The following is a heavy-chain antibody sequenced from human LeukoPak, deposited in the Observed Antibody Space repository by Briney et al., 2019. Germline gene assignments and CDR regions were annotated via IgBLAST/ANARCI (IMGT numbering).Heavy chain of an antibody. J-gene: IGHJ6*02. CDR2: IIPIFGTA. CDR1: GGTFSSYA. V-gene: IGHV1-69*13. D-gene: IGHD3-10*01. Sequence: SVKVSCKASGGTFSSYAISWVRQAPGQGLEWMGGIIPIFGTANYAQKFQGRVTITADESTSTAYMELSSLRSEDTAVYYCARSYGSGSYYYYYGMDVWGQGTTVTVSS. CDR3: ARSYGSGSYYYYYGMDV.